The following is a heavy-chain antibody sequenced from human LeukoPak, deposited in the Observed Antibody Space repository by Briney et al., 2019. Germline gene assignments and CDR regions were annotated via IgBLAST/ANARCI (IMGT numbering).Heavy chain of an antibody. D-gene: IGHD1-26*01. J-gene: IGHJ4*02. CDR1: GGSIRTYY. V-gene: IGHV4-59*01. CDR2: IHSSGST. CDR3: ARDIRTVGATLYFDY. Sequence: SETLSLTCTVSGGSIRTYYWSWVRQSPGGGLEWIANIHSSGSTYYNPSLKSRVTISIDTSKNQFSLKLTSVTSADTAVYYWARDIRTVGATLYFDYWGQGTLVTVSS.